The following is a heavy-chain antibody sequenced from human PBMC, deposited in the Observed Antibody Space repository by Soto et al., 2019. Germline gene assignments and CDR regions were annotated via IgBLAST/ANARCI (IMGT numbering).Heavy chain of an antibody. J-gene: IGHJ4*02. V-gene: IGHV3-30-3*01. CDR1: GFTFSSYA. Sequence: QVQLVESGGGVVQPGRSLRLSCAASGFTFSSYAMHWVRQAPGKGLEWVAVISYDGSNKYYADSVKGRFTISIDNSKNTLYLQMNSLRAEDTAVYYCARDLVRGVITLQDYSGQGTLVTVSS. D-gene: IGHD3-10*01. CDR3: ARDLVRGVITLQDY. CDR2: ISYDGSNK.